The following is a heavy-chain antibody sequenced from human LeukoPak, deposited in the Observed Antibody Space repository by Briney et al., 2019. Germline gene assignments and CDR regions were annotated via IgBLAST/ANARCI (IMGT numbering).Heavy chain of an antibody. CDR1: GVTFSSYG. D-gene: IGHD6-13*01. CDR3: AKAHYEYGSSWYSYYFDY. CDR2: ISYDGSNK. J-gene: IGHJ4*02. V-gene: IGHV3-30*18. Sequence: PGGSLRLFCAAPGVTFSSYGVHWVRQAPGKGLEWVAVISYDGSNKYYADSVKGRFTISRDTSKNTLYLQMNSLRAEDTAVYYCAKAHYEYGSSWYSYYFDYRGQRSLVTVSS.